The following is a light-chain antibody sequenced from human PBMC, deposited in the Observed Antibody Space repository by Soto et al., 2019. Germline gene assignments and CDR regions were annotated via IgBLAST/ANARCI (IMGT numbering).Light chain of an antibody. V-gene: IGLV2-14*01. Sequence: QSALTQPASVSGSPGQSITISCTGTSSDVGGYNYVSWYQQHPGSAPKLLIYEVSNRPSGISHRFSGSKSGNTASLTISGVQADDEADYYCSSYTRTSPFAFATGTKLTVL. CDR1: SSDVGGYNY. CDR3: SSYTRTSPFA. CDR2: EVS. J-gene: IGLJ1*01.